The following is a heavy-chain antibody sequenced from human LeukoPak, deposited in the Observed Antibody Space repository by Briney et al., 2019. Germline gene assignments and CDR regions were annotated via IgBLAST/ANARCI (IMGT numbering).Heavy chain of an antibody. CDR2: IYYSGST. V-gene: IGHV4-59*01. Sequence: PSETLSLTCTVSGGSISSYYWSWIRQPPGKGPEWIGYIYYSGSTNYNPSLKSRVTMSVDTSKNQFSLKLSSVTAADTAVYYCARAYYYGSGSYGFDIWGQGTMVTVSS. J-gene: IGHJ3*02. CDR3: ARAYYYGSGSYGFDI. CDR1: GGSISSYY. D-gene: IGHD3-10*01.